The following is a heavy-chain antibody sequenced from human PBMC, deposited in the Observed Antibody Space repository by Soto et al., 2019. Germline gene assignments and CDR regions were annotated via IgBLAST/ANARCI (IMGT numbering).Heavy chain of an antibody. V-gene: IGHV1-18*04. CDR1: GYSFATYG. CDR3: ATEPIYYNDGSGYYPLGH. Sequence: ASVKVSCRASGYSFATYGFSWVRQAPGQGLECVGWISAHNGDTHYSQKFQGRVTLTTDTSTNTGYMELRSLTSDDTAVYFCATEPIYYNDGSGYYPLGHWGQGTLVTVSS. D-gene: IGHD3-22*01. J-gene: IGHJ4*02. CDR2: ISAHNGDT.